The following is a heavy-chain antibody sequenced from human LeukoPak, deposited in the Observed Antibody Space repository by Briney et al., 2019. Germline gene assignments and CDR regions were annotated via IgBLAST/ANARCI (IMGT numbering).Heavy chain of an antibody. CDR2: ISSSSSYI. J-gene: IGHJ4*02. CDR1: GFTFSSYS. V-gene: IGHV3-21*01. CDR3: ARGLVGATRERALDY. D-gene: IGHD1-26*01. Sequence: GGSLRLSCAASGFTFSSYSMNWVRQAPGKGLEWVSSISSSSSYIYYADSVKGRFTISRDNAKNSLYLQMNSLRAEDTAVYYCARGLVGATRERALDYWGQGTLVTVSS.